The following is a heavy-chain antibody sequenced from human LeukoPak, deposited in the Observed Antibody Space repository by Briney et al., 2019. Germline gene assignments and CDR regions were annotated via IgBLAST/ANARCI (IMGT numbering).Heavy chain of an antibody. CDR2: ISSSSSTI. CDR1: GFTFSSYS. J-gene: IGHJ4*02. Sequence: PGGSLRLSCAASGFTFSSYSMNWVRQAPGKGLEWVSYISSSSSTIYYADSVKGRFTISRDNAKNSLYLQINSLRAEDTAVYYCARATKYQLPHFDYWGQGTLVTVSS. V-gene: IGHV3-48*01. CDR3: ARATKYQLPHFDY. D-gene: IGHD2-2*01.